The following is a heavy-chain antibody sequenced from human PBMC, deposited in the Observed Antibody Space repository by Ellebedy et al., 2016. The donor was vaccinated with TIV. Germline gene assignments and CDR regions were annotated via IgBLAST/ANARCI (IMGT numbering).Heavy chain of an antibody. CDR3: ARDQSDYDFWSGYLTHPTNNWFDP. J-gene: IGHJ5*02. Sequence: GGSLRLXXAASGFTFSSYCMSWVRQAPGQGLEWVANIKQDGSEKYYVDSVKGRFTISRDNAKNSLYLQMNSLRAEDTAVYYCARDQSDYDFWSGYLTHPTNNWFDPWGQGTLVTVSS. CDR1: GFTFSSYC. V-gene: IGHV3-7*01. CDR2: IKQDGSEK. D-gene: IGHD3-3*01.